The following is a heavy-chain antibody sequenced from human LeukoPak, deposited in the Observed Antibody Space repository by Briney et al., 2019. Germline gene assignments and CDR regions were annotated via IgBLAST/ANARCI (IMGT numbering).Heavy chain of an antibody. V-gene: IGHV3-23*01. CDR3: ATLSRDGYNPFLGY. D-gene: IGHD5-24*01. CDR2: ISGTGGST. CDR1: GFTFSTYA. Sequence: PGGSLRISCAASGFTFSTYAITWVRQAPGNGLYWFSLISGTGGSTYYADSVKGRFTISRDNSKNTLYLQMNSLRAEDTAVYYCATLSRDGYNPFLGYWGQGTLVTVSS. J-gene: IGHJ4*02.